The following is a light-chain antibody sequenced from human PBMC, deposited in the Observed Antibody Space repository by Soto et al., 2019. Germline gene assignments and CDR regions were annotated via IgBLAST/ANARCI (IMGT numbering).Light chain of an antibody. CDR2: EVS. V-gene: IGLV2-14*01. CDR1: SSDVGGYNY. CDR3: SSYTSSSTLGV. J-gene: IGLJ1*01. Sequence: QSVLTQPASVSGSPGQSITISCTGTSSDVGGYNYVSWYQQHPGKAPKLMIYEVSNRPSGVSNRFSGSKSGNTASLTISGLQAEDEADYYCSSYTSSSTLGVIGTGTKVTVL.